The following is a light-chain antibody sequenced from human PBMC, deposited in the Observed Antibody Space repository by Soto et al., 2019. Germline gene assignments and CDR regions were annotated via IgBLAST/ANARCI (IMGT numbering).Light chain of an antibody. CDR3: SSYTSSSTRV. J-gene: IGLJ3*02. CDR1: SSDVGAYNY. CDR2: EVT. Sequence: QSVLTQPASVSGSPGQSITISCTGTSSDVGAYNYVSWYQHHPAKAPKLMIYEVTNRPSGVSSRFSGSKSVNKASLTISGLQAEDEADYYCSSYTSSSTRVFGGGTKLTVL. V-gene: IGLV2-14*01.